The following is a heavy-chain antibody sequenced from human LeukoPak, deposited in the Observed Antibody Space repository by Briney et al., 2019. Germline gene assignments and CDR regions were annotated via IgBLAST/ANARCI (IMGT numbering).Heavy chain of an antibody. D-gene: IGHD1-14*01. V-gene: IGHV1-69*01. CDR1: GGTFSRHT. J-gene: IGHJ1*01. CDR2: ITPMFGTS. Sequence: SVKVSCKASGGTFSRHTISWVRQSPGQGLKWMGGITPMFGTSNYAQKFRGRVTITADESTSTAYVELSSLRSEDTAVYYCARDSSEFRSLLFHWGQGTLVTVSS. CDR3: ARDSSEFRSLLFH.